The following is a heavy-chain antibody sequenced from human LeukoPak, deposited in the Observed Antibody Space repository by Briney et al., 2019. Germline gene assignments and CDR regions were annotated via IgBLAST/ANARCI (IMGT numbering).Heavy chain of an antibody. J-gene: IGHJ3*01. Sequence: GGSLRLSCAASGFTFSDYAMHWVRQAPGKGLEWVAVLSYGGTNKYYADSVKGRFTISRDNSKNTMFLQMNSLRAEDTAVYHCARDRSGYANDAFDFWGQGTMVTVSS. D-gene: IGHD3-3*01. V-gene: IGHV3-30-3*01. CDR3: ARDRSGYANDAFDF. CDR2: LSYGGTNK. CDR1: GFTFSDYA.